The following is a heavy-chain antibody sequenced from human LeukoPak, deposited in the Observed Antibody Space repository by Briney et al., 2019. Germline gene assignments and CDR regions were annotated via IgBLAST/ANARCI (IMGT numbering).Heavy chain of an antibody. Sequence: PGGSLRLSCAASGFIVNTNYMTWVRQAPGRGLEWVSFIYADGNTYYADSVKGRFTISRDISKNAVYLQMNSLRAEDTAVYCCARDSYGDANFDSWGQGTLVTVSS. CDR2: IYADGNT. J-gene: IGHJ4*02. CDR3: ARDSYGDANFDS. CDR1: GFIVNTNY. V-gene: IGHV3-53*01. D-gene: IGHD4-17*01.